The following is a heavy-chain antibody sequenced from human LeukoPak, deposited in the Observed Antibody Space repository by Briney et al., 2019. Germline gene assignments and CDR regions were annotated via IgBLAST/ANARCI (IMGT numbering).Heavy chain of an antibody. V-gene: IGHV3-21*01. CDR2: ISSSSSYI. J-gene: IGHJ4*02. CDR3: ARDRTNSRSFDY. Sequence: GGSLRLSCAASGITFSSYSMNWVRQAPGKGLEWVSSISSSSSYIYYADSVKGRFTISRDNAKNSLYLQMNSLRAEDTAVYYCARDRTNSRSFDYWGQGTLVTVSS. CDR1: GITFSSYS. D-gene: IGHD2-21*01.